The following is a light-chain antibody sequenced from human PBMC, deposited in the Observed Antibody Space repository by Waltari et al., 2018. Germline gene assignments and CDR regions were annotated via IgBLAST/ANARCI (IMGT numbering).Light chain of an antibody. CDR2: GAS. V-gene: IGKV3-20*01. J-gene: IGKJ1*01. CDR1: QSISRY. Sequence: IMLTQSPGTLSLSPGERATLSCRASQSISRYLAWYQQKPGQAPRLRIYGASTRATGIPDRFSGSGSGTDFSLTSSGLEPEDSAVYYCQHHFRLPATFGQGTKVEIK. CDR3: QHHFRLPAT.